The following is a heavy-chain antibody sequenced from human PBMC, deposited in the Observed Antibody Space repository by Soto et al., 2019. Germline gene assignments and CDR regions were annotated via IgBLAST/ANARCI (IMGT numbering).Heavy chain of an antibody. J-gene: IGHJ4*02. Sequence: ASVKVSCKASGYTFTTYGIAWVRQAPGQGLEWMGWISAYNGNTNYAQKLQGRVTMTTDTSTSTAYMGLSSLRSEDTAVYYCAGAVAVAADFDYWGQGTLVTVS. V-gene: IGHV1-18*01. CDR2: ISAYNGNT. CDR3: AGAVAVAADFDY. D-gene: IGHD6-19*01. CDR1: GYTFTTYG.